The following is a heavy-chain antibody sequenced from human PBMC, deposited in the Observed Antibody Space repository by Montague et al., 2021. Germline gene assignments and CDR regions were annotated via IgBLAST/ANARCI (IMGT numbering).Heavy chain of an antibody. CDR3: ARDSPVVETGGREHNSAFDI. CDR1: GDSISSYEYY. V-gene: IGHV4-4*07. Sequence: SETLSLTCNVSGDSISSYEYYWTWIRQPAGKGLEWIGRVYKRGDTNSNPSLRSRLTLSVDTSKNHFSLTLTSVTAADTAVYFCARDSPVVETGGREHNSAFDIWGQGTTVTVSS. J-gene: IGHJ3*02. D-gene: IGHD1-26*01. CDR2: VYKRGDT.